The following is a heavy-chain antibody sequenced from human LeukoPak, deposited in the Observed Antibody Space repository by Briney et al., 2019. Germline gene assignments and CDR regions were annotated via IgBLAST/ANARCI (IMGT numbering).Heavy chain of an antibody. Sequence: SETLSLTCTVSGGSISSGDYYWSWIRQPPGKGLEWIGYIYYSGSTYYNPSLKSRVTISVDTSKNQFSLKLSSVTAADTAVYYCARDPTYDSSGYSDYWGQGTLVTVSS. CDR3: ARDPTYDSSGYSDY. D-gene: IGHD3-22*01. J-gene: IGHJ4*02. CDR1: GGSISSGDYY. CDR2: IYYSGST. V-gene: IGHV4-30-4*01.